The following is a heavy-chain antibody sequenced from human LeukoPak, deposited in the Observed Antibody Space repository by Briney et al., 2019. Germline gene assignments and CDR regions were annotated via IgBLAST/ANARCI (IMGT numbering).Heavy chain of an antibody. CDR1: GYSFTNYW. CDR2: IYPGDSNT. CDR3: ARRVVNNRNWYFNL. D-gene: IGHD4-23*01. J-gene: IGHJ2*01. V-gene: IGHV5-51*03. Sequence: KPGESLKISCKASGYSFTNYWIGWVRQMPGKGLEWMGIIYPGDSNTRYSPSFQGQVTISADKSINTAYVQWSSLKASDTAMYYCARRVVNNRNWYFNLWGRGTLVTVSS.